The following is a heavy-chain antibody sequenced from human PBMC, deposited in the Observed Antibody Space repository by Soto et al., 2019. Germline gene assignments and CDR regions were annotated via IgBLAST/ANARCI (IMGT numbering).Heavy chain of an antibody. Sequence: SETLSITCTVSDGSVSSGSYYCSLIRQPPGKGLEWIGYIYYSGSTNYNPSLKSRVTISVDTSKNQFSLKLSSVTAADTAVYNCARQDVWDKLADYLGQGTLVTVSS. CDR2: IYYSGST. J-gene: IGHJ4*02. V-gene: IGHV4-61*01. CDR1: DGSVSSGSYY. CDR3: ARQDVWDKLADY. D-gene: IGHD3-16*01.